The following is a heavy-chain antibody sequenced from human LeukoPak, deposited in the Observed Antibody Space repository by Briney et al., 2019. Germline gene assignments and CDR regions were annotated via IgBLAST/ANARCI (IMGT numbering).Heavy chain of an antibody. D-gene: IGHD4-17*01. CDR2: ISAYNGNT. V-gene: IGHV1-18*01. J-gene: IGHJ6*03. CDR1: GYTFTSYG. Sequence: ASVKVSCKASGYTFTSYGISWVRQAPGQGLEWMGWISAYNGNTNYAQKLQGRVTMTTDTSTSTAYMELRSLRSDDTAVYYCARVPGDYVFRAGYMDVWGKGTTVTVSS. CDR3: ARVPGDYVFRAGYMDV.